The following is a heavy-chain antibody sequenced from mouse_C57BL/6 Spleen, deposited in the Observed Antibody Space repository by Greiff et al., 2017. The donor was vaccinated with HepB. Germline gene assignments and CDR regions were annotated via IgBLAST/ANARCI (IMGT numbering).Heavy chain of an antibody. D-gene: IGHD3-2*02. CDR1: GYTFTEYT. J-gene: IGHJ4*01. CDR2: FYPGSGSI. CDR3: ARHEAAGNSSGGYYYAMGY. V-gene: IGHV1-62-2*01. Sequence: QVQLQQSGAELVKPGASVKLSCKASGYTFTEYTIHWVKQRSGQGLEWIGWFYPGSGSIKYNEKFKDKATLTADKSSSTVSMELSRLTSEDSAVYFCARHEAAGNSSGGYYYAMGYWGQVTSVTVSS.